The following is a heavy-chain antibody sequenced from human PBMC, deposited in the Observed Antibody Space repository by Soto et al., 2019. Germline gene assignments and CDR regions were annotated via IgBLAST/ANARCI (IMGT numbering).Heavy chain of an antibody. CDR3: ARGGSGTVMIGCDY. V-gene: IGHV1-18*01. J-gene: IGHJ4*02. CDR2: ISAYNGNT. D-gene: IGHD1-1*01. CDR1: GYTFTDYG. Sequence: QVQLVQSGADVKKPGASVKVSCKASGYTFTDYGISWVRQAPGQGLEWMGWISAYNGNTHYAQKLQGRVTMTTDTSTRTAYMELRSLTSDDTAVYYCARGGSGTVMIGCDYWGQGTLVTVSS.